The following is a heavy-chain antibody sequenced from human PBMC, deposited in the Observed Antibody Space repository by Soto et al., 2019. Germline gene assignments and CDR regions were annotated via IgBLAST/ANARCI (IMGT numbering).Heavy chain of an antibody. D-gene: IGHD3-9*01. CDR2: ISFDGNII. CDR3: ARTFDTITYYFDY. V-gene: IGHV3-30-3*01. Sequence: QVHLVESGGGVGQPGGSLRLSCAASEFSFSSYAMHWIRQAPGKGLEWVAVISFDGNIIHYADSVKGRFIISRDNSKNSLYLHMHSLSGEDTAVYYCARTFDTITYYFDYGGQGTLVTVSS. J-gene: IGHJ4*02. CDR1: EFSFSSYA.